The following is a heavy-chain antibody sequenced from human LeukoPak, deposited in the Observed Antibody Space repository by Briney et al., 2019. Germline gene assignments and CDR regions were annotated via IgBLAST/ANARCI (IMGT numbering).Heavy chain of an antibody. D-gene: IGHD1-26*01. Sequence: GGSLRLSCAASGFTFSNAWMSWVRQAPGKGLEWVGRIKSKTDGGTTDYAAPVKGRFTISRDDSKNTLYLQMNSLKTEDTAVYYCTTGDILLVGATKNDYWGQGTLVTVSS. J-gene: IGHJ4*02. CDR3: TTGDILLVGATKNDY. CDR1: GFTFSNAW. CDR2: IKSKTDGGTT. V-gene: IGHV3-15*01.